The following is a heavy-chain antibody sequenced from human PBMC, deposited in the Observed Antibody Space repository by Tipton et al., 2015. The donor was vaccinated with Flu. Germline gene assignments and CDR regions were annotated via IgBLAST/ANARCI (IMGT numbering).Heavy chain of an antibody. CDR3: ATDSGGYPV. Sequence: TLSLTCTVSGYSISSGYYWGWIRQPPGKGLEWIGSIYHSGSTYYNPSLKSRVTISVDTSKNQFSLKLSSVTAADTAVYYCATDSGGYPVWGQGTLVTVSS. J-gene: IGHJ1*01. V-gene: IGHV4-38-2*02. D-gene: IGHD1-26*01. CDR2: IYHSGST. CDR1: GYSISSGYY.